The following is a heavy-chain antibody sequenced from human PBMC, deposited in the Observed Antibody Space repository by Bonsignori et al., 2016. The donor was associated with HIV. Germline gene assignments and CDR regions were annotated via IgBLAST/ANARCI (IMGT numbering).Heavy chain of an antibody. J-gene: IGHJ4*02. CDR2: MNPNSGNT. D-gene: IGHD2-15*01. V-gene: IGHV1-8*01. CDR3: ARAVSSRLVVYFDY. Sequence: WVRQAPGQGLEWMGWMNPNSGNTGYAQKFQGRVTMTRNTSISTAYMELSSLRSEDTAVYYCARAVSSRLVVYFDYWGQGTLVTVSS.